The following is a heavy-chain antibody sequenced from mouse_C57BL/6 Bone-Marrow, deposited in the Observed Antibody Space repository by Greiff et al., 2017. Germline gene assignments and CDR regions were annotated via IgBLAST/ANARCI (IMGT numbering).Heavy chain of an antibody. D-gene: IGHD1-1*01. CDR3: ARNDYYGSSSPYYFDY. V-gene: IGHV1-26*01. CDR1: GYTFTDYY. Sequence: VQLQQSGPELVKPGASVKISCKASGYTFTDYYMNWVKQSHGKSLEWIGDINPNNGGTSYNQKFKGKATLTVDKSSSTAYMELRSLTSEDSAVYYCARNDYYGSSSPYYFDYWGQGTTLTVSS. J-gene: IGHJ2*01. CDR2: INPNNGGT.